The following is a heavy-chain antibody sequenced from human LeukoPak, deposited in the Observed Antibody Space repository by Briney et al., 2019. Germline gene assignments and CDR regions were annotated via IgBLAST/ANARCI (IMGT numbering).Heavy chain of an antibody. CDR2: IYYSGSA. CDR3: ARDPGLFYSSSYSSFDH. CDR1: GGSISSSSYY. J-gene: IGHJ4*02. Sequence: SETLSLTCTVSGGSISSSSYYWGWIRQPPGKGLEWIGSIYYSGSAYYNPSLKSRVTISVDTSKNQFSLKLRSVTAADTAVYYCARDPGLFYSSSYSSFDHWGQGTLVTVSS. D-gene: IGHD6-6*01. V-gene: IGHV4-39*02.